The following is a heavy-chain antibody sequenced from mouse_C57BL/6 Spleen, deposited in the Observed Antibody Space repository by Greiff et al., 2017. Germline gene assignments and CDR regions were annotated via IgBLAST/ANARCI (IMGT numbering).Heavy chain of an antibody. Sequence: VQLQESGAELVMPGASVKLSCKASGYTFTSYWMHWVKQRPGQGLEWIGEIDPSDSYTNYNQKFTGKSTLTVDKSSSTAYMQLSSLTSEDSAVYYCARLEGAMDYWGQGTSVTVSS. CDR2: IDPSDSYT. CDR1: GYTFTSYW. J-gene: IGHJ4*01. V-gene: IGHV1-69*01. CDR3: ARLEGAMDY.